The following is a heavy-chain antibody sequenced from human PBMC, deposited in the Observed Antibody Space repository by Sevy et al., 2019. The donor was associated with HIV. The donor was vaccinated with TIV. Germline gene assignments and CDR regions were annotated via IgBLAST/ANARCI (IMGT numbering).Heavy chain of an antibody. J-gene: IGHJ4*02. CDR2: LNPDSGGP. CDR3: VRDDRDGYFDY. CDR1: GYTFTGYY. Sequence: ASVKVSCKASGYTFTGYYMHWVRQAPGQGLEWMGWLNPDSGGPNYAPKFQGRVTLTRETSISTAYMELSSLKSDDTAVYYCVRDDRDGYFDYWGQGTLVTVSS. V-gene: IGHV1-2*02.